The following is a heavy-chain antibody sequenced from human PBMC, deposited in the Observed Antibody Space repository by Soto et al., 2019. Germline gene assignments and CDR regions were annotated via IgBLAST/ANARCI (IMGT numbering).Heavy chain of an antibody. CDR1: GGSISSSSYY. D-gene: IGHD6-13*01. J-gene: IGHJ5*02. CDR2: IYYSGST. V-gene: IGHV4-39*01. Sequence: PSETLSLTCTVSGGSISSSSYYWGWIRQPPGKGLEWIGSIYYSGSTYYNPSLKSRVTISVDTSKNQFSLKLSSVTAADTAVYYCASQSSSWYGWFDPWGQGTLVTVS. CDR3: ASQSSSWYGWFDP.